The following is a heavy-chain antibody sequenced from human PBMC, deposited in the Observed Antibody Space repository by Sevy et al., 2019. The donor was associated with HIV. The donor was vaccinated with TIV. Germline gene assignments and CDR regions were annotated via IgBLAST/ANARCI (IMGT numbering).Heavy chain of an antibody. J-gene: IGHJ4*01. Sequence: GGSLRLSCAASGFSVSSNFMSWVHQAPGKGLEWVSAVSSGGTTYYADSVKGRFTVSRDNSKNTLFLQMNSLRAEDTAVYYCARGASGYSYGSRFDYWGHGTLVTVSS. D-gene: IGHD5-18*01. CDR3: ARGASGYSYGSRFDY. CDR2: VSSGGTT. V-gene: IGHV3-53*01. CDR1: GFSVSSNF.